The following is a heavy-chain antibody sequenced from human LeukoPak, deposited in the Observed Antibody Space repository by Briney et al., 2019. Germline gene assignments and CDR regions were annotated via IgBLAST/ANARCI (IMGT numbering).Heavy chain of an antibody. CDR2: INTNTGNP. CDR3: AATIFGVVITPGDAFDI. CDR1: GYTFTSYA. Sequence: ASVKVSCKASGYTFTSYAMNWVRQAPGQGLEWMGWINTNTGNPTYAQGFTGRFVFSLDTSVSTAYLQISSLKAENTAVYYCAATIFGVVITPGDAFDIWGQGTMVTVSS. D-gene: IGHD3-3*01. V-gene: IGHV7-4-1*02. J-gene: IGHJ3*02.